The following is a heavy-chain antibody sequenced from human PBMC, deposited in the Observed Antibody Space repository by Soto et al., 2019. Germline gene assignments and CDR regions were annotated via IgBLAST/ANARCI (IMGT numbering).Heavy chain of an antibody. CDR2: IGTAGDP. J-gene: IGHJ6*02. V-gene: IGHV3-13*05. CDR3: ARTLTGTTSNYGMDV. D-gene: IGHD1-7*01. CDR1: GFTFSGYD. Sequence: GGSLRLSCAASGFTFSGYDMHWVRQATGKGLEWVSAIGTAGDPYYPGSVKGRITISRENAKNSLYLQMNSRRAGDTAVYYCARTLTGTTSNYGMDVWGQGTTVTVSS.